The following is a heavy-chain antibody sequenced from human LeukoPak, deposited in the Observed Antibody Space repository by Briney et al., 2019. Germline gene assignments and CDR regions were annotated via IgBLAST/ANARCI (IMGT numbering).Heavy chain of an antibody. CDR3: AKDGSTEPFDY. D-gene: IGHD1-14*01. Sequence: GGSLRLSCAASGFNFSSYWMHWVRQAPGKGLVWVSRINTDGSSTSHADSVKGRFTISRDNAKNTLYLQMNSLRAEDTAVYYCAKDGSTEPFDYWGQGTLVTVSS. CDR2: INTDGSST. CDR1: GFNFSSYW. V-gene: IGHV3-74*01. J-gene: IGHJ4*02.